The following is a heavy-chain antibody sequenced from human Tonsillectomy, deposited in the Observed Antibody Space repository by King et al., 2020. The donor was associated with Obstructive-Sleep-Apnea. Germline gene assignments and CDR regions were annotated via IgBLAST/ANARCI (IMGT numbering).Heavy chain of an antibody. D-gene: IGHD3-9*01. V-gene: IGHV3-13*01. J-gene: IGHJ6*02. CDR3: ARDKRYFDPDYYYSYGMDV. CDR1: GFTFSSYD. Sequence: QLVQSGGGLVQPGGSLRLSCAASGFTFSSYDMHWVRQATGKGLEWVSAIGTAGDTYYPGSVKGRFTISRENAKNSLYLQMNSLRAGDTAVYYCARDKRYFDPDYYYSYGMDVWGQGTTVTVSS. CDR2: IGTAGDT.